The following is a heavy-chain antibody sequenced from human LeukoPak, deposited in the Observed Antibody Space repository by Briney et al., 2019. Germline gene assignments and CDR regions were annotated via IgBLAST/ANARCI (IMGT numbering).Heavy chain of an antibody. J-gene: IGHJ3*02. D-gene: IGHD6-19*01. CDR1: GGSIGSSTYY. CDR3: AHSQWLPQDAFDI. CDR2: IYYSGST. V-gene: IGHV4-39*01. Sequence: SETLSLTCSVSGGSIGSSTYYWGWIRQPPGKGLEWIGNIYYSGSTYYNPSLKSRVTISVDMSKNQFSLKLSSVTAADTAVYYCAHSQWLPQDAFDIWGQGTMVSVSS.